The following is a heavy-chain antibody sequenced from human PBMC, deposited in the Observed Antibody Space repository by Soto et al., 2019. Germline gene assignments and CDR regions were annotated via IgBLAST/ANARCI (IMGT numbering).Heavy chain of an antibody. J-gene: IGHJ6*02. CDR3: ARDRTYYGSGAVGMDV. V-gene: IGHV3-33*07. CDR2: IQYDGSKE. D-gene: IGHD3-10*01. Sequence: GALRVSCAASVFTFMSYGMSWVRQTPGKRLEWLAIIQYDGSKEYYADSVKGRFSISRDNSKNTLDLQMNSLRAEDSAVYYCARDRTYYGSGAVGMDVWGQGTTVTVSS. CDR1: VFTFMSYG.